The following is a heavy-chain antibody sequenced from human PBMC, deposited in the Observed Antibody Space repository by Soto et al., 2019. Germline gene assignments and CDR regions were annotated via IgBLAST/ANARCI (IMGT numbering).Heavy chain of an antibody. V-gene: IGHV4-39*01. CDR2: IYYSGST. Sequence: PSETLSLTCTVSGGSISSSSYYWGWIRQPPGKGLEWIGSIYYSGSTYYNPSLKSRVTISVDTSKNQFSLKLSSVTAADTAVYFCAGHYYDSSGYYVSPYYFDYWGQGTLVTVS. D-gene: IGHD3-22*01. CDR3: AGHYYDSSGYYVSPYYFDY. J-gene: IGHJ4*02. CDR1: GGSISSSSYY.